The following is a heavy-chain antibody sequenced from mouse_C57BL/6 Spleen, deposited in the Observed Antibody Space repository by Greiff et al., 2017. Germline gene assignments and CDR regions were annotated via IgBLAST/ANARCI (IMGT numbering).Heavy chain of an antibody. V-gene: IGHV1-81*01. Sequence: VKLVESGAELARPGASVKLSCKASGYTFTSYGISWVKQRTGQGLEWIGEIYPRSGNTYYNEKFKGKATLTADKSSSTAYMELRSLTSEDSAVYFCAREGGNYGVYYAMDYWGQGTSVTVSA. D-gene: IGHD2-1*01. J-gene: IGHJ4*01. CDR1: GYTFTSYG. CDR2: IYPRSGNT. CDR3: AREGGNYGVYYAMDY.